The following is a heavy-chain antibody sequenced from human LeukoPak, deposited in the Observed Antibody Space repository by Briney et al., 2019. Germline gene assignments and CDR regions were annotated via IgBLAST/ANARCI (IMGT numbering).Heavy chain of an antibody. Sequence: PPGGSLRLSCAASGFTFSSYAMSWVRQAPGKGLEWVSAISGSGGSTYYADSVKGRFTISRDNSKNTLYLQMNSLRAEDTAVYYCAKTQGAARSRYDAFDIWGQGTMVTVSS. V-gene: IGHV3-23*01. CDR2: ISGSGGST. CDR1: GFTFSSYA. CDR3: AKTQGAARSRYDAFDI. D-gene: IGHD2-15*01. J-gene: IGHJ3*02.